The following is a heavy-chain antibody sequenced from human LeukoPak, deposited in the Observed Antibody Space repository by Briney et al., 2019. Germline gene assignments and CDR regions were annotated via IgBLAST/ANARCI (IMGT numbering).Heavy chain of an antibody. D-gene: IGHD1-7*01. Sequence: KTSETLSLTCTVSGASVNRAGNYWTWIRQHPGKGLEWIAYIYYNGRSSYNPSLKSRATISVDTSKNQFSLKLDSMTAADTAVYYCGGEGGGELLDYWGQGTLVTVSS. CDR1: GASVNRAGNY. CDR3: GGEGGGELLDY. CDR2: IYYNGRS. V-gene: IGHV4-31*03. J-gene: IGHJ4*02.